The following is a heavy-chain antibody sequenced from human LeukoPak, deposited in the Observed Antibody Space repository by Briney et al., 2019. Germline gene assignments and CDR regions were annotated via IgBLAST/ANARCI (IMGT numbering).Heavy chain of an antibody. Sequence: ASVKVSCKASGYTFTAYYVHWVRQAPGQGLEWMGCIDPDSGSTKSAQRFQGRVTMTRDTSISTASMELSRLRSDDTAVYYCAREYYDTSGTKYAFDIWGQGTMVTVSS. CDR1: GYTFTAYY. J-gene: IGHJ3*02. CDR3: AREYYDTSGTKYAFDI. CDR2: IDPDSGST. V-gene: IGHV1-2*02. D-gene: IGHD3-22*01.